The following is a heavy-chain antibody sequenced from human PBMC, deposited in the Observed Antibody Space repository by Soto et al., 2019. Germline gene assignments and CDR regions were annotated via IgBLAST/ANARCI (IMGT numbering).Heavy chain of an antibody. Sequence: EVQLVESGGGLVKPGGSLRLSCAASGFTFSSYSMNWVRQAPGKGLEWVSSISSSSSYIYYADSVKGGFTISRDNAKNSLYLQMNSLRAEDTAVYYCARNWGYYYYYGMDVWGQGTTVTVSS. CDR3: ARNWGYYYYYGMDV. J-gene: IGHJ6*02. V-gene: IGHV3-21*01. D-gene: IGHD7-27*01. CDR1: GFTFSSYS. CDR2: ISSSSSYI.